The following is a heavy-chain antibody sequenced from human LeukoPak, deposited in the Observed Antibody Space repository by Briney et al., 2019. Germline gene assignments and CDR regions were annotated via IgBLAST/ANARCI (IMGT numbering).Heavy chain of an antibody. J-gene: IGHJ4*02. D-gene: IGHD3-10*01. CDR3: AREGQYGSGIDY. Sequence: GGSLRLSCAASGFTFSSYEMNWVRQAPGKGLEWVSYISSSGSTIYYADSVKRRFTISRDNAKNSLYLQMNSLIAEDTAVYYCAREGQYGSGIDYWGQGTLVTVSS. CDR2: ISSSGSTI. CDR1: GFTFSSYE. V-gene: IGHV3-48*03.